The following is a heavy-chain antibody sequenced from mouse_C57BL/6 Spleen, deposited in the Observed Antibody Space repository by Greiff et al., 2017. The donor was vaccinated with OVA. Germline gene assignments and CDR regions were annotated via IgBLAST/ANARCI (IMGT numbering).Heavy chain of an antibody. J-gene: IGHJ4*01. CDR1: GYTFTNYW. CDR2: IYPGGGYT. V-gene: IGHV1-63*01. Sequence: VQLQQSGAELVRPGTSVKMSCKASGYTFTNYWIGWAKQRPGHGLEWIGDIYPGGGYTNYNEKFKGKATLTADKSSSTAYMQFSSLTSEDSAIYYCARRGNPYYYAMDYWGQGTTVTVSS. D-gene: IGHD2-1*01. CDR3: ARRGNPYYYAMDY.